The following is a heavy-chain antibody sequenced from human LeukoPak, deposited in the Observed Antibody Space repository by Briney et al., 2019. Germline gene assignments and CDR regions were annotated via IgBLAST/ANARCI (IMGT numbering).Heavy chain of an antibody. CDR3: ARRRPPDFWSPDAFDI. CDR1: GFTFSSYG. D-gene: IGHD3-3*01. Sequence: GGSLRLSCAASGFTFSSYGMHWVRQAPGKGLEWVAVIWSDGSNKYYADSVKGRFTISRDNSKNTLYLQMNSLRAEDTAVYYCARRRPPDFWSPDAFDIWGQGTMVTVSS. CDR2: IWSDGSNK. J-gene: IGHJ3*02. V-gene: IGHV3-33*08.